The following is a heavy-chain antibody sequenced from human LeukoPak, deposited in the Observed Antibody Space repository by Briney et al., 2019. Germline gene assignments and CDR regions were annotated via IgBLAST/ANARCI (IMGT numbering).Heavy chain of an antibody. CDR3: ARWDSSGYHKYYFDY. J-gene: IGHJ4*02. D-gene: IGHD3-22*01. CDR2: VNSDGSGT. CDR1: GFTFSSYW. V-gene: IGHV3-74*01. Sequence: PGGSLRLSCAASGFTFSSYWMHWVRQAAGKGLVWVSRVNSDGSGTSYADSVKGRFTISRDNAKNTLYLQMNSLRAEDTAVYYCARWDSSGYHKYYFDYWGQGTLVTVSS.